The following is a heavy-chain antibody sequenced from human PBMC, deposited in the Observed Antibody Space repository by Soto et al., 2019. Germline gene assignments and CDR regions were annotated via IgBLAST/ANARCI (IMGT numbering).Heavy chain of an antibody. Sequence: SETLSLTCTVSGGSISSGDYYWSWIRQPPGKGLEWIGFIYYSGSTYYNPSLKSRVTISADTSKNQFSLNLISVTAADTAVYYCRRSSRYSTDVWGQGITVTVSS. CDR3: RRSSRYSTDV. V-gene: IGHV4-30-4*01. CDR1: GGSISSGDYY. J-gene: IGHJ6*02. CDR2: IYYSGST. D-gene: IGHD6-19*01.